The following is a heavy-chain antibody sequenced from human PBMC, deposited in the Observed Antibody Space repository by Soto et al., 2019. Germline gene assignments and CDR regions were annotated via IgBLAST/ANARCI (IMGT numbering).Heavy chain of an antibody. CDR2: TYYRSKWYN. CDR1: GDSVSSNSAA. V-gene: IGHV6-1*01. J-gene: IGHJ4*02. CDR3: ARGPGGSEAGNYYDSSGYYFFDY. Sequence: QTLSLTCAISGDSVSSNSAAWNWIRQSPSRGLEWLGRTYYRSKWYNDYAVSVKSRITINPDTSKNQFSLQLNSVTPEDTAVYYCARGPGGSEAGNYYDSSGYYFFDYWGQGTLVTVSS. D-gene: IGHD3-22*01.